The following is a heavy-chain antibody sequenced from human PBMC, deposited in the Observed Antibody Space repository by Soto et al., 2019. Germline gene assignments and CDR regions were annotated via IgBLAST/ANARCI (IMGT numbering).Heavy chain of an antibody. CDR1: GGSISGNY. Sequence: SETLSLTCTVFGGSISGNYWSWIRQSPGKGLEWIGYIYYSGYTVYNPTLKSRVTISVDTSEKQFSLKLISVTAADTAVYYCARGAKWLPIDYRGQGTPVTVSS. V-gene: IGHV4-59*01. CDR2: IYYSGYT. J-gene: IGHJ4*02. D-gene: IGHD5-12*01. CDR3: ARGAKWLPIDY.